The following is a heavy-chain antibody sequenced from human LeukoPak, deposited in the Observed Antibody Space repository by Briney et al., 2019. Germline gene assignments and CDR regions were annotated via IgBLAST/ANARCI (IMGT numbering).Heavy chain of an antibody. CDR2: IYYSGST. CDR3: ARYGGDSRCFDY. V-gene: IGHV4-59*06. CDR1: GGSISNYY. D-gene: IGHD4-23*01. J-gene: IGHJ4*02. Sequence: TSETLSLTCTVSGGSISNYYWSWIRQHPGKGLEWIGFIYYSGSTYQNPSLRSRVTISVDTSKNQFSLKLSSVTAADTAVYYCARYGGDSRCFDYWGQGTLVAVSS.